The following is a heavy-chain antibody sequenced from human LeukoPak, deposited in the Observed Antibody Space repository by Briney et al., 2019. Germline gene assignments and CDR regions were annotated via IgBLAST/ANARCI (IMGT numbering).Heavy chain of an antibody. Sequence: SETLSLTCTVSGGSISSYYWSWIRQPPGKGLEWIGYTYYSGSTNYNPSLKSRVTISVDTSKNQFSPKLSSVTAADTAVYYCARFRGYSYALDYWGQGTLVTVSS. CDR1: GGSISSYY. J-gene: IGHJ4*02. CDR3: ARFRGYSYALDY. CDR2: TYYSGST. D-gene: IGHD5-18*01. V-gene: IGHV4-59*01.